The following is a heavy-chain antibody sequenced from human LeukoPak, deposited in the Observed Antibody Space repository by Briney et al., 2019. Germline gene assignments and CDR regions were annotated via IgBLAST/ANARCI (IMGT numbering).Heavy chain of an antibody. Sequence: ASAKVSRKASGYTFTSYGISWVRQAPGQGLEWMGWISAYNGNTNYAQKLQGRVTMTTDTSTSTAYMELRSLRSDDTAVYYCARDQSYYDILTGALLPFYYGMDVWGQGTTVTVSS. J-gene: IGHJ6*02. D-gene: IGHD3-9*01. CDR2: ISAYNGNT. V-gene: IGHV1-18*01. CDR3: ARDQSYYDILTGALLPFYYGMDV. CDR1: GYTFTSYG.